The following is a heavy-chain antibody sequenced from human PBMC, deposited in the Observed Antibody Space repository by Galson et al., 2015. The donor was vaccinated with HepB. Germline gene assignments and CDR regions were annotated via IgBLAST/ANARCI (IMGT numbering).Heavy chain of an antibody. Sequence: SLRLSCAASGFTFSSYWMSWVRQAPGKGLEWVANIRQDGSEKYYVDSVKGRFTISRDNAKNSLYLQMNSLRAEDTAVYYCARDGGYGPDAFDIWGQGTMVTVSS. CDR3: ARDGGYGPDAFDI. D-gene: IGHD3-16*01. J-gene: IGHJ3*02. CDR1: GFTFSSYW. CDR2: IRQDGSEK. V-gene: IGHV3-7*03.